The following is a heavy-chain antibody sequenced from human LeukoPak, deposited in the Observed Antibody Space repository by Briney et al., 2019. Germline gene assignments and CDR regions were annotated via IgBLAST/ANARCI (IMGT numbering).Heavy chain of an antibody. J-gene: IGHJ4*02. CDR2: INHSGST. V-gene: IGHV4-34*01. Sequence: PSETLSLTCAVYGGSFSGYYWSWIRQPPGKGLEWIGEINHSGSTNYNPSLKSRATISVDTSKNQFSLKLSSVTAADTAVYYCARGPRGYSYGLNDYWGQGTLVTVSS. CDR3: ARGPRGYSYGLNDY. CDR1: GGSFSGYY. D-gene: IGHD5-18*01.